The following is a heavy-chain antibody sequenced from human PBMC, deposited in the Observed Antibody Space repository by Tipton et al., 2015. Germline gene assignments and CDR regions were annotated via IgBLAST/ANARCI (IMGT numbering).Heavy chain of an antibody. D-gene: IGHD3-9*01. J-gene: IGHJ4*02. CDR3: ACQDYDSLTRDYQTVDY. CDR2: ISHSGNT. Sequence: TLSLTCAVSAYSISSDYYWGWIRQPPGKGLEWIGSISHSGNTYYNPSLKSRVTMSRDTSKNQFSLMMTSVTATDTAVYYCACQDYDSLTRDYQTVDYWGQGTLVTVSS. CDR1: AYSISSDYY. V-gene: IGHV4-38-2*01.